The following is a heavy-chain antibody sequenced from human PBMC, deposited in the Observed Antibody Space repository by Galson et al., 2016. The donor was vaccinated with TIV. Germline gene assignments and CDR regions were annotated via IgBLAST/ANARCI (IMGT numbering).Heavy chain of an antibody. CDR3: TKDSSVSVVVTDKGFGY. J-gene: IGHJ4*02. D-gene: IGHD2-21*02. CDR2: FRYDGSNK. V-gene: IGHV3-30*02. CDR1: GFTFSSYG. Sequence: SLRLSCAASGFTFSSYGMHWVRQAPGKGLEWVAFFRYDGSNKYYGDAVKGRFTIFRDNSKNTLYLQMNSLRAEDTDVYYYTKDSSVSVVVTDKGFGYWGQGTLVTVSS.